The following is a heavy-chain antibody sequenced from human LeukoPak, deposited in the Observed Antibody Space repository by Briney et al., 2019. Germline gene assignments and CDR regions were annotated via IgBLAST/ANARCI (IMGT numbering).Heavy chain of an antibody. CDR1: GGSISSSNW. V-gene: IGHV4-4*02. CDR3: ARGVTQLWTRMDV. J-gene: IGHJ6*03. D-gene: IGHD5-18*01. Sequence: PSGTLSLTCVVSGGSISSSNWWSWVRQPPEKGLEWIGEINHSGSTNYNPSLKSRVTISVDTSKNQFSLKLSSVTAADTAVYYCARGVTQLWTRMDVWGKGTTVTVSS. CDR2: INHSGST.